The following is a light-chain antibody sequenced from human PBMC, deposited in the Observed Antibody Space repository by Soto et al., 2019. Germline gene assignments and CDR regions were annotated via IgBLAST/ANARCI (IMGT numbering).Light chain of an antibody. CDR3: SSYTTSSTYV. J-gene: IGLJ1*01. V-gene: IGLV2-14*01. CDR1: NSDIGSYNY. Sequence: QSVLAQPASVSESAEQSITISCTGTNSDIGSYNYVSWYQQRPGKVPKLMIYDVYNRPSGVSNRFSGSKSDNTASLTISGLQADDEADYYCSSYTTSSTYVFGTGTKVTVL. CDR2: DVY.